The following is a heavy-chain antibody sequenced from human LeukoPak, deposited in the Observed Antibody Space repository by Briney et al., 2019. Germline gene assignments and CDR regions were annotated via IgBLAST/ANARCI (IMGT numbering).Heavy chain of an antibody. V-gene: IGHV3-53*05. CDR3: TRDLSTHYSIDY. CDR1: GFTVSSNY. J-gene: IGHJ4*02. CDR2: IYSGGRT. D-gene: IGHD6-13*01. Sequence: PGGSLRLSCAASGFTVSSNYMSWVRQAPGKGLEWVSVIYSGGRTYYADSVKGRFTISRDNSKNRLYLQMNSLRAEDTAVYYCTRDLSTHYSIDYWGQGALVTVSS.